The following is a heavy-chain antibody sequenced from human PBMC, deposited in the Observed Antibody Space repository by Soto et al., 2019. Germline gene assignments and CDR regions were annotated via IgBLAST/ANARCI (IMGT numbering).Heavy chain of an antibody. CDR1: GGSISSGGYY. CDR2: IYYSGST. D-gene: IGHD3-3*01. V-gene: IGHV4-31*03. J-gene: IGHJ5*02. Sequence: SETLSLTCTVSGGSISSGGYYWSWIRQHPGKGLEWIGYIYYSGSTYYNPSLKSRVTISVDTSKNQFSLKLSSVTAADTAVYYCARAVTIFGPKDPWGQGTLVTVSS. CDR3: ARAVTIFGPKDP.